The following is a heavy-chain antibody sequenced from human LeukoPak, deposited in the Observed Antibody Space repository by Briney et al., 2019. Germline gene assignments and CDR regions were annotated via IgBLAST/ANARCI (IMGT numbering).Heavy chain of an antibody. J-gene: IGHJ3*02. CDR3: AAGRGYGDAFNI. Sequence: GGSLRLSCAASGFTVSSNYMSWVRQAPGKGLEGVSVISGGGSTYYADSVKGRFTISRDNSKNTLYLQMNSLRAEDTAVYYCAAGRGYGDAFNIWGQGTMVTVSS. CDR1: GFTVSSNY. CDR2: ISGGGST. D-gene: IGHD5-12*01. V-gene: IGHV3-66*01.